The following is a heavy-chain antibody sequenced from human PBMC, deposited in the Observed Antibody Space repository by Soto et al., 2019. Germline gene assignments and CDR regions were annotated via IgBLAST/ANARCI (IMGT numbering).Heavy chain of an antibody. J-gene: IGHJ6*02. D-gene: IGHD3-9*01. V-gene: IGHV1-2*04. CDR1: GYTFTGYY. Sequence: GASVKVSCKASGYTFTGYYMHWVRQAPGQGLEWMGWINPNSGGTNYAQKFQGWVTMTRDTSISTAYMELSRLRSDDTAVYYCARRDINYDIFTRPIYYYYGMDVWGQGTTVTVSS. CDR2: INPNSGGT. CDR3: ARRDINYDIFTRPIYYYYGMDV.